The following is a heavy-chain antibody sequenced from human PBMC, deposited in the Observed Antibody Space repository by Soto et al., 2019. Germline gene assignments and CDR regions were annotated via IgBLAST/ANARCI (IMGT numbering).Heavy chain of an antibody. D-gene: IGHD4-4*01. CDR3: ARDGIFSGTVTTGGYFIDC. CDR2: IKQDGSEK. Sequence: PGGSLRLSCAASGFTFSSYWMSWVRQAPGKGLEWVANIKQDGSEKYYVDSVKGRFTISRDNAKNSLYLQMNSLRAEDTAVYYCARDGIFSGTVTTGGYFIDCWGKGTSDTFSS. V-gene: IGHV3-7*01. J-gene: IGHJ6*03. CDR1: GFTFSSYW.